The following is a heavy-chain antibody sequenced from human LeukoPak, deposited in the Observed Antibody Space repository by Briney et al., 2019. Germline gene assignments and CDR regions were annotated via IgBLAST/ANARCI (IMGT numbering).Heavy chain of an antibody. Sequence: PGESLRLSCAASGFTFSTSAMNWVRQVPGKGLEWVSSIDYDSSHIYYAASVRGRFTSSRDNARNSVYLQMNSLRVEDTAVYYCARDPLRYLRVGHYDYWGQGTLVAVSS. CDR1: GFTFSTSA. J-gene: IGHJ4*02. CDR2: IDYDSSHI. CDR3: ARDPLRYLRVGHYDY. V-gene: IGHV3-21*01. D-gene: IGHD3-9*01.